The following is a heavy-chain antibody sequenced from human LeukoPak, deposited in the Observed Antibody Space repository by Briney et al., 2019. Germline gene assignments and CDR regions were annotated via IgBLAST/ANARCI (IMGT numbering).Heavy chain of an antibody. V-gene: IGHV4-59*01. CDR2: IYYSGST. CDR3: ARVGSGSYYNVFYFDY. Sequence: PSETLSLTCTVSGGSISSYYWSWIRQPPGKGLEWIGYIYYSGSTNYNPSLKSRVTISVDTSKNQFSLKLSSVTAADTAVYYCARVGSGSYYNVFYFDYWGQGTLVAVSS. D-gene: IGHD3-10*01. CDR1: GGSISSYY. J-gene: IGHJ4*02.